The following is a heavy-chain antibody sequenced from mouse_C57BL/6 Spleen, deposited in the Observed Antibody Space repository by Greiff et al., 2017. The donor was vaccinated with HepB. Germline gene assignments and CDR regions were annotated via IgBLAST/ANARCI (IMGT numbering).Heavy chain of an antibody. V-gene: IGHV5-15*01. D-gene: IGHD1-1*01. CDR2: ISNLAYSI. J-gene: IGHJ1*03. Sequence: EVQLVESGGGLVQPGGSLKLSCAASGFTFSDYGMAWVRQAPRKGPEWVAFISNLAYSIYYADTVTGRFTISRENAKNTLYLEMSSLRSEDTAMYYCARRDGSNWYFDVWGTGTTVTVSS. CDR1: GFTFSDYG. CDR3: ARRDGSNWYFDV.